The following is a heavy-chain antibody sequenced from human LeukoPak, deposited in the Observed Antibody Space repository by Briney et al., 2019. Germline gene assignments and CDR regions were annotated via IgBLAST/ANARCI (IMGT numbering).Heavy chain of an antibody. J-gene: IGHJ4*02. CDR3: ARRNYCGGDCFYYFDY. CDR2: IYYSGST. Sequence: SETLSLTCTVSGGSISSSSYYWGWIRQPPGKGLEWTGSIYYSGSTYYNPSLKSRVTISVDTSKNQFSLKLSSVTAADTAVYYCARRNYCGGDCFYYFDYWGQGTLVTVSS. V-gene: IGHV4-39*01. CDR1: GGSISSSSYY. D-gene: IGHD2-21*02.